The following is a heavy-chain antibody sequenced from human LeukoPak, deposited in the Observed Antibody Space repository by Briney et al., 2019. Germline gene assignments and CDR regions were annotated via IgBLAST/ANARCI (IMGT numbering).Heavy chain of an antibody. Sequence: SETLSLTCTVSGASIRSYYWSWIRQPPGKGLQWIGNIYYSGSTNYNPSLKSRVTISADTSKNQFSLKLSSVTAADTAVYYCARDISDSSDYYRHFDYWGQGTLVTVSS. CDR2: IYYSGST. V-gene: IGHV4-59*01. J-gene: IGHJ4*02. CDR1: GASIRSYY. CDR3: ARDISDSSDYYRHFDY. D-gene: IGHD3-22*01.